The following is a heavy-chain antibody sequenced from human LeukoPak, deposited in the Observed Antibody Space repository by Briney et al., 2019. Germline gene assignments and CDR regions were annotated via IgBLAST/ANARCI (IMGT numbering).Heavy chain of an antibody. J-gene: IGHJ3*02. CDR1: GGSFSGYY. V-gene: IGHV4-34*01. CDR2: VNHSGST. CDR3: VRSKLLWFGELQHDAFDI. D-gene: IGHD3-10*01. Sequence: SETLSLTCAVYGGSFSGYYWSWIRQPPGQGLEWIGEVNHSGSTNYNPSLKSRVTISVDTSKNQFSLKLSAVTAADTAVYYCVRSKLLWFGELQHDAFDIWGQGTMVTVSS.